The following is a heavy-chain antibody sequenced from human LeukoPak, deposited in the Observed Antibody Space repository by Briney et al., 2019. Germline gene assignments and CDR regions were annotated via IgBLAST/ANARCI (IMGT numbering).Heavy chain of an antibody. CDR1: GGSFSGYY. V-gene: IGHV4-34*01. D-gene: IGHD5-24*01. Sequence: SETLSLTCAVYGGSFSGYYWSWIRQPPGKGLEWIGEINHSGSTNYSPSLKSRVTISVDRSKNQLSLKLSSVTAADTAVYYCARGSPEVGYNYWGQGTLVTVSS. J-gene: IGHJ4*02. CDR3: ARGSPEVGYNY. CDR2: INHSGST.